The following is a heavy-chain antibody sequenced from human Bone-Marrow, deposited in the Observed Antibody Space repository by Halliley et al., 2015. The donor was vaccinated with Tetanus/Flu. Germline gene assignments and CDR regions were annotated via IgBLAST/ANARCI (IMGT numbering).Heavy chain of an antibody. J-gene: IGHJ6*02. CDR2: ISGLSTYK. Sequence: EWVSSISGLSTYKYYADSVKGRFTISRDNAENSAYLQMDSLRVEDTGVYFCVRRSEKAYSGMDVWGQGTRVIVSS. V-gene: IGHV3-21*06. CDR3: VRRSEKAYSGMDV.